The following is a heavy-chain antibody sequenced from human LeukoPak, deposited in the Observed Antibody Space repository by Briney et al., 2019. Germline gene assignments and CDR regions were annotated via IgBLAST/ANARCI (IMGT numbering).Heavy chain of an antibody. CDR3: AKLSSNWYFDS. V-gene: IGHV4-39*01. CDR1: GGSISSNIYF. J-gene: IGHJ4*02. D-gene: IGHD1-1*01. CDR2: IYFSGAT. Sequence: PSETLSLTCTVSGGSISSNIYFWGWIRQTPEKGLEWIGNIYFSGATYYSPSLKSRVTISVDTSKNQFSLSLSVVAAADTAVYYCAKLSSNWYFDSWGRGTLVTVSS.